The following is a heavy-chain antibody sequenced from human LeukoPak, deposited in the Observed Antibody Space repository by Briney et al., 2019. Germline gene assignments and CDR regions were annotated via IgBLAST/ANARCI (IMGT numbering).Heavy chain of an antibody. V-gene: IGHV3-74*01. Sequence: GGSLRLSCAASGFTFSNLWMHWVRQAPGKGLLWVSRINSDGSSPTYADSVKGRFTISRDNSKNTLYLQMNSLRAEDTAVYYCARERFRGGEGAFDIWGQGTMVTVSS. CDR3: ARERFRGGEGAFDI. D-gene: IGHD3-16*01. CDR2: INSDGSSP. J-gene: IGHJ3*02. CDR1: GFTFSNLW.